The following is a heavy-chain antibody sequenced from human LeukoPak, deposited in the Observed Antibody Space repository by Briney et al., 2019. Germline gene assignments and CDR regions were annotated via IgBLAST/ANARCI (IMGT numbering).Heavy chain of an antibody. V-gene: IGHV4-31*03. CDR2: IYYSGST. J-gene: IGHJ4*02. CDR3: ARDPFWSGSRDY. CDR1: GGSISSGGYY. D-gene: IGHD3-3*01. Sequence: SETLSLTCTVSGGSISSGGYYWSWIRQHPGKGLEWIGYIYYSGSTYYNPSLKSRVTISVGRSKNQFSLKLSSVTAADTAVYYCARDPFWSGSRDYWGQGTLVTVSS.